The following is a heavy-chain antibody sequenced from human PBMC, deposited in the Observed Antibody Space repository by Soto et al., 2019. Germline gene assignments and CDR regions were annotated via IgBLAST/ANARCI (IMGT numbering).Heavy chain of an antibody. Sequence: ETLSLTCAVYGGSFSGYYWSWIRQPPGKGLEWIGEINHSGSTNYNPSLKSRVTISVDTSKNQFSLKLSSVTAADTAVYYCAREDFWSGRKAYYYYGMDVWGQGTTVTVSS. CDR1: GGSFSGYY. V-gene: IGHV4-34*01. CDR3: AREDFWSGRKAYYYYGMDV. D-gene: IGHD3-3*01. J-gene: IGHJ6*02. CDR2: INHSGST.